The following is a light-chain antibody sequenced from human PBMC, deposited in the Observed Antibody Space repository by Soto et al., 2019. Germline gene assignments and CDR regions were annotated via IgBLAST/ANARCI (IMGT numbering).Light chain of an antibody. Sequence: EIVLAQSPGTLSLSPGEGATLSCRASQSVNSNFLAWYQKKPGQAPRLLIYGASNRAIGIPDRFSGSGSGTDFTLTINRLEPEDFAVYYCQQYGSSPPTFGQGTRLEIK. CDR3: QQYGSSPPT. CDR1: QSVNSNF. V-gene: IGKV3-20*01. J-gene: IGKJ5*01. CDR2: GAS.